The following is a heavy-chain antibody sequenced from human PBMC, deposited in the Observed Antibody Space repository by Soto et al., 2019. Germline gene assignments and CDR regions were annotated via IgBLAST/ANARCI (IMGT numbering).Heavy chain of an antibody. CDR3: ARDQPSIAYYFDS. D-gene: IGHD3-3*02. V-gene: IGHV3-33*01. J-gene: IGHJ4*02. Sequence: QVQLVESGGGVVQPGRSLRLSCAASGFTFSSYGMHWVRQAPGKGLEWVAATWYDGSNNYYGESVKGRFTISRDNSKNTLYLQMNSLTAEDTAVYYCARDQPSIAYYFDSWGQGTLVTVSS. CDR2: TWYDGSNN. CDR1: GFTFSSYG.